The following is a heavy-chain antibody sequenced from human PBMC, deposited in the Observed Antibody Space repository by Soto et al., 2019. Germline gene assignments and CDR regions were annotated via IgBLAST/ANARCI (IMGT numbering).Heavy chain of an antibody. V-gene: IGHV1-69*13. CDR1: GGTFSSYA. CDR3: ARASGYCSGGSCYLELAFDI. CDR2: IIPIFGTA. Sequence: GASVKVSCKASGGTFSSYAISWVRQAPGQGLEWMGGIIPIFGTANYAQKFQGRVTITADESTSTAYMELSSLRSEDTAVYYCARASGYCSGGSCYLELAFDIWGQGTMVTVSS. D-gene: IGHD2-15*01. J-gene: IGHJ3*02.